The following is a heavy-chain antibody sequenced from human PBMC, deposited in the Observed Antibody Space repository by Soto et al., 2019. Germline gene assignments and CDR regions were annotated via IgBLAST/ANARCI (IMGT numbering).Heavy chain of an antibody. J-gene: IGHJ3*02. D-gene: IGHD3-22*01. CDR2: IDWAEDK. CDR3: ARTPPSTASSAFLYFDM. V-gene: IGHV2-70*01. Sequence: GSGPTLVNHTQTLKLTCTFSWFSLNTRGMCVSWIRQPPGKALEWLALIDWAEDKYYSTSLKTRLTISKDTSKNQVVLTMTNMDPVDTATYYCARTPPSTASSAFLYFDMWGQGTMVTVSS. CDR1: WFSLNTRGMC.